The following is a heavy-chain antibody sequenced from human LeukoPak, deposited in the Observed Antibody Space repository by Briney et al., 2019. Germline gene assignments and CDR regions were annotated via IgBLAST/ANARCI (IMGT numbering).Heavy chain of an antibody. CDR2: INSGGSTL. D-gene: IGHD3-10*01. CDR1: GFIFSDHY. Sequence: GGSLRLYCEGSGFIFSDHYMSWVRQAPGKGLDLVATINSGGSTLYYADSVEGRFTISRDNAKDSLYLEMNSLRVDDTAVYYCARLRGFIDYWGQGSLVTVSS. J-gene: IGHJ4*02. V-gene: IGHV3-11*01. CDR3: ARLRGFIDY.